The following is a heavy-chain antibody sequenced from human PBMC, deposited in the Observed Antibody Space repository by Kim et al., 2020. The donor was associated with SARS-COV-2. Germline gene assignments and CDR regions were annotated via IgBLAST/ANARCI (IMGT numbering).Heavy chain of an antibody. V-gene: IGHV3-30*18. CDR1: GFTFSSYG. Sequence: GGSLRLSCAASGFTFSSYGMHWVSQAPGKGLEWVAVISYDGSNKYYADSVKGRFTISRDNSKNTLYLQMNSLRAEDTAVYYCAKEEGSGYSSGWTYYYYGMDVWGQGTTVTVSS. D-gene: IGHD6-19*01. CDR3: AKEEGSGYSSGWTYYYYGMDV. CDR2: ISYDGSNK. J-gene: IGHJ6*02.